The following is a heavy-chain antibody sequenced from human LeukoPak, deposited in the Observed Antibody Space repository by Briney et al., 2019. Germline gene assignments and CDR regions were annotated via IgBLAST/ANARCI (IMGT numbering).Heavy chain of an antibody. CDR3: ATAGNYDSSGYHGGAFDI. CDR2: VDPEDGET. Sequence: ASAKISCKVSGYTFTDYYMHWVQQAPGKGLEWMGLVDPEDGETIYAEKFQGRVTITADTSTDTAYMELSSLRSEDTAVYYCATAGNYDSSGYHGGAFDIWGQGTMVTVSS. CDR1: GYTFTDYY. J-gene: IGHJ3*02. D-gene: IGHD3-22*01. V-gene: IGHV1-69-2*01.